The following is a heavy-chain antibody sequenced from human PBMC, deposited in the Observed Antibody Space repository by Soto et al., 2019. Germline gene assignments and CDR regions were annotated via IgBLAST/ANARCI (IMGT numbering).Heavy chain of an antibody. Sequence: SVKVSCKASGGTFSSYAISWVRQAPRQGLEWMGGIIPIFGTANYAQKFQGRVTITADESTSTAYMELSSLRSEDTAVYYCARGAGYSSSWAKDYFDYWGQGTLVTVSS. CDR2: IIPIFGTA. D-gene: IGHD6-13*01. CDR3: ARGAGYSSSWAKDYFDY. CDR1: GGTFSSYA. V-gene: IGHV1-69*13. J-gene: IGHJ4*02.